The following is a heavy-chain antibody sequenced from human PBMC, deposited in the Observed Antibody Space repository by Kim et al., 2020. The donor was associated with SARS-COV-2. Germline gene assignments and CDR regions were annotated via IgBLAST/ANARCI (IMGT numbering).Heavy chain of an antibody. CDR3: SSSPRPGSCNW. J-gene: IGHJ5*01. CDR1: GFTFSNYA. D-gene: IGHD3-10*01. Sequence: GGSLRLSCAASGFTFSNYAMNWVRQAPEKGLEWVSYINSNGGSTDYADSVKGRFTISRDNSKNTLYLQMSSLRAEDSAVFYCSSSPRPGSCNW. CDR2: INSNGGST. V-gene: IGHV3-23*01.